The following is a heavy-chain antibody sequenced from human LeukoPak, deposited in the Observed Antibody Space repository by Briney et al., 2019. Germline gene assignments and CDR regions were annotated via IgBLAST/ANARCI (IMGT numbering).Heavy chain of an antibody. Sequence: KTSETLSLTCAVYGGSFSGYYWSWIRQPPGKGLEWIGEVNHSGSTNYNPSLKSRVTISVDTSKNQSSLKLNSVTAADTAVYYCARAVPLSGSYGYYFDYWGQGTLVTVSS. CDR1: GGSFSGYY. CDR3: ARAVPLSGSYGYYFDY. V-gene: IGHV4-34*01. J-gene: IGHJ4*02. D-gene: IGHD1-26*01. CDR2: VNHSGST.